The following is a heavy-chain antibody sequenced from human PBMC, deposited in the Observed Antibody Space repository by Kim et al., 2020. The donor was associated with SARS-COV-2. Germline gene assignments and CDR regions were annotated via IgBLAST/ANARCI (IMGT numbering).Heavy chain of an antibody. CDR1: GFTFSSYG. CDR3: LGGPGGDD. Sequence: GGSLRLSCAASGFTFSSYGMTWVRQGLGKGLEWVANIKEDGSEKYYMDSVKGRFTISRDNSKNTLYLQMNSLRADDTALYYCLGGPGGDDWGQGTLVTVS. J-gene: IGHJ4*02. CDR2: IKEDGSEK. V-gene: IGHV3-7*01. D-gene: IGHD3-16*01.